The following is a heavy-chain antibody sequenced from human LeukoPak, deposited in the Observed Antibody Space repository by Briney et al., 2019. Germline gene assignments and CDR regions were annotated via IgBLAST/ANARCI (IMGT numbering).Heavy chain of an antibody. CDR3: ARALDTAMANRIYFDI. J-gene: IGHJ3*02. D-gene: IGHD5-18*01. CDR2: GYHSGST. Sequence: SETLSLTCTVSDYSISSGYYWGWIRQPPGKGLEWIGSGYHSGSTYYNPSLKSRVTISVDTSKNQFSLKLTSVTAADTAVYYCARALDTAMANRIYFDIWGQGTMVTVSS. V-gene: IGHV4-38-2*02. CDR1: DYSISSGYY.